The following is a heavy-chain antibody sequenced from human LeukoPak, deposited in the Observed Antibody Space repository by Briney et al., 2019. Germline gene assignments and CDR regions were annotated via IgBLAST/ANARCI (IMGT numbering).Heavy chain of an antibody. CDR2: VSYSGRP. V-gene: IGHV4-39*07. D-gene: IGHD3-10*01. CDR1: GDSIRSDYFH. J-gene: IGHJ5*02. CDR3: ARAVRDRGVILPWFDP. Sequence: PSETLSLTCAISGDSIRSDYFHWGWIRQSPVKGLEWIGTVSYSGRPYYRESLKSRLTIKLDMSKNLFSLRLTSVIAADTAVYYCARAVRDRGVILPWFDPWGQGTLVTISS.